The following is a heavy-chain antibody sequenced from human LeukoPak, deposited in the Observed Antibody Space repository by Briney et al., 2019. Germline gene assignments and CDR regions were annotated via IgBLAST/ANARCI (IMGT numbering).Heavy chain of an antibody. D-gene: IGHD2-21*01. J-gene: IGHJ4*02. CDR3: ARGSVAVMLGY. Sequence: SETLSLTCTVSGGSISSYYWSWIRQPPGKGLEWIGYIYYSGSTNYNPSLKSRVTVSVDTSKNQFSLKLSSVTAADTAVYYCARGSVAVMLGYWGQGTLVTVSS. CDR2: IYYSGST. CDR1: GGSISSYY. V-gene: IGHV4-59*01.